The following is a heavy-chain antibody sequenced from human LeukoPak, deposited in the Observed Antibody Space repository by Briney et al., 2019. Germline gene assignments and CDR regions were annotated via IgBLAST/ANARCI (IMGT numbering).Heavy chain of an antibody. Sequence: GGSLRLSCAASGFTVSRNYMSWARPPPGKGLEWVSVIYGGGSTSYADSVKGRFIISRDNSKNTLYLQMNSLRADDTAVYYCARDRSHGNYYMVVWGKGTTVIVSS. CDR2: IYGGGST. V-gene: IGHV3-53*01. J-gene: IGHJ6*03. D-gene: IGHD1-1*01. CDR3: ARDRSHGNYYMVV. CDR1: GFTVSRNY.